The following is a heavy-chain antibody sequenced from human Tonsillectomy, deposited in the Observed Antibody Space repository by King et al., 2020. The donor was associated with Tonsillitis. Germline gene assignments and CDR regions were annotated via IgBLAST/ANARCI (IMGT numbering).Heavy chain of an antibody. J-gene: IGHJ6*02. CDR1: GFTFSDYG. CDR3: AKAKAAAAYPYFGMDV. Sequence: QLVQSGGGVVQPGRSLRLSCAASGFTFSDYGMHWVRQAPGKGLEWVAVMSYDGSNKYYADSVKGRFTISRDNSKNTLYLQMNSLRAEDTAVYYCAKAKAAAAYPYFGMDVWGQGTTVTVSS. CDR2: MSYDGSNK. D-gene: IGHD6-13*01. V-gene: IGHV3-30*18.